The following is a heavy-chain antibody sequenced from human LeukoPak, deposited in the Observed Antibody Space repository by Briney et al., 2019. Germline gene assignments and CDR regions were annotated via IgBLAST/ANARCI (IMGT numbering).Heavy chain of an antibody. CDR3: ARGPRKEYSSSWYDWRVGSAWFDP. V-gene: IGHV4-59*12. CDR2: IFYSRGT. CDR1: GFTFSSYS. D-gene: IGHD6-13*01. Sequence: GSLRLSCAASGFTFSSYSMNWVRQAPGKGLEWVASIFYSRGTDYNPSLKSRVTISVDTSKNQFSLKLSSVTAADTAVYYCARGPRKEYSSSWYDWRVGSAWFDPWGQGTLVTVSS. J-gene: IGHJ5*02.